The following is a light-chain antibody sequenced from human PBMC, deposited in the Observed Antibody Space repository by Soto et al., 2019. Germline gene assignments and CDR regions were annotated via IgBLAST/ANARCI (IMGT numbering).Light chain of an antibody. CDR2: DVS. Sequence: QSVLTQPASVSGSPGQSITCSCTGTSSDVGGYNYVSWYQQHPGKAPKLMIYDVSNRPSGVSNRFSGSKSGNTASLTISGLQAEDEADYYCSSYTSSSTYVFGTATKLTVL. V-gene: IGLV2-14*03. CDR3: SSYTSSSTYV. J-gene: IGLJ1*01. CDR1: SSDVGGYNY.